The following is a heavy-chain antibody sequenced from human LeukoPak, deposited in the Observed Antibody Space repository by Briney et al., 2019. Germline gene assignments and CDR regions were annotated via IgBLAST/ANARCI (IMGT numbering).Heavy chain of an antibody. V-gene: IGHV1-2*02. CDR3: ARSGSPVGHAFDI. CDR1: GYTFTGYY. J-gene: IGHJ3*02. CDR2: INPNSGGT. Sequence: ASVKVSCKASGYTFTGYYMHWVRQAPGQGLEWMGWINPNSGGTNYAQKFQGRVTMTRDTSISTAYMELSRLRSEDTAVYYCARSGSPVGHAFDIWGQGTMVTVSS. D-gene: IGHD3-10*01.